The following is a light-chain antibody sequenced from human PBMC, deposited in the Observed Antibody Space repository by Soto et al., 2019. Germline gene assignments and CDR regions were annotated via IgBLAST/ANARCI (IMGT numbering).Light chain of an antibody. CDR2: WAS. CDR1: QNVLYSSNNHNY. J-gene: IGKJ1*01. Sequence: IVMTQSPDSLAVSLGERATINCRSSQNVLYSSNNHNYVAWYQQKAGQPPKLLIYWASTRESGVPQRFSGSGSGTDFTLTISDLQAEDVAVYFCHHYYTTPPAFGQGTRVEVK. CDR3: HHYYTTPPA. V-gene: IGKV4-1*01.